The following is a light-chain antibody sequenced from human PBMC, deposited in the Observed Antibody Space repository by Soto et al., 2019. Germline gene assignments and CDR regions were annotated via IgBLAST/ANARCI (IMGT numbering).Light chain of an antibody. CDR1: QSISSY. CDR3: QQSYCTPYP. CDR2: AAS. Sequence: DIQMTQSPSSLSASVGDRVTITCRASQSISSYLNWYQQKPGKAPKLLIYAASSLQSGVPSRFSGSGSGTDFTLTISSLQPEDFAAYHCQQSYCTPYPLGQGTKLEIK. V-gene: IGKV1-39*01. J-gene: IGKJ2*01.